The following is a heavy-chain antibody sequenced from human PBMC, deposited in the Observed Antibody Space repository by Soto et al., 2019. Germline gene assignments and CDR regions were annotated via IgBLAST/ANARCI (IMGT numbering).Heavy chain of an antibody. CDR2: IYYSGST. D-gene: IGHD6-19*01. J-gene: IGHJ6*02. V-gene: IGHV4-39*01. CDR3: ARHLAGRENSYYYCMDV. CDR1: GGSISSSSYY. Sequence: QLQLQESGPGLVKPSETLSLTCTVSGGSISSSSYYWGWIRQPPGKGLEWIGSIYYSGSTYYNPSLKSRVTISVDTSKNQFSLKLSSVTAADKAVYYCARHLAGRENSYYYCMDVWGQGTTVTVSS.